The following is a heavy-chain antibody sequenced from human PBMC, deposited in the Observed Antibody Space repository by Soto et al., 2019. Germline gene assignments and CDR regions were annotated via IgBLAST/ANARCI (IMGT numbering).Heavy chain of an antibody. CDR1: GFTFSSYA. Sequence: QVQLVESGGGVVQPGRSLRLSCAASGFTFSSYAMHWVRQAPGKGLEWVAVISYDGSNKYYADSVKGRFTISRDNSKNTLYLQTNSLRAEDTAVYYCAREEDTAMDSFDYWGQGTLVTVSS. CDR3: AREEDTAMDSFDY. J-gene: IGHJ4*02. V-gene: IGHV3-30-3*01. D-gene: IGHD5-18*01. CDR2: ISYDGSNK.